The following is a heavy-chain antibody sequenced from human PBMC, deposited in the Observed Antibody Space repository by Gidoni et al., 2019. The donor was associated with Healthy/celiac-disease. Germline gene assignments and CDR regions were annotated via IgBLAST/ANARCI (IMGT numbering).Heavy chain of an antibody. D-gene: IGHD3-22*01. V-gene: IGHV3-30-3*01. CDR1: GFTFSSYA. J-gene: IGHJ4*02. CDR3: AREAYSGYVFDY. CDR2: ISYDGSNK. Sequence: QVQLVESGGGVVQPGRSLRLSCAASGFTFSSYAMHWVRQAPGKGLGWVAVISYDGSNKYYADSVKGRFTISRDNSKNTLYLQMNSLRAEDTAVYYCAREAYSGYVFDYWGQGTLVTVSS.